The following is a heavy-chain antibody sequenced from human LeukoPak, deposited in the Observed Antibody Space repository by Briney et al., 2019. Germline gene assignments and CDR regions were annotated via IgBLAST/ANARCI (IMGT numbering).Heavy chain of an antibody. CDR3: ARGVGRSSWFFDY. CDR1: GFTFSSYA. Sequence: GGSLRLSCAASGFTFSSYAMSWVRQAPGKGLEWASAISGSGGSTYYADSVKGRFTISRDNPKNTLYLQMNSLRTEDTAVYYCARGVGRSSWFFDYWGQGTLVTVSS. V-gene: IGHV3-23*01. CDR2: ISGSGGST. D-gene: IGHD6-13*01. J-gene: IGHJ4*02.